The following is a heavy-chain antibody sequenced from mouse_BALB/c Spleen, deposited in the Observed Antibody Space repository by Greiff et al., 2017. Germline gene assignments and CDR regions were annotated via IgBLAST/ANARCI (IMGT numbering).Heavy chain of an antibody. V-gene: IGHV1-77*01. CDR2: IYPGSGNT. CDR3: ARSGDQSLTGYYAMDY. J-gene: IGHJ4*01. D-gene: IGHD4-1*01. CDR1: GYTFTDYY. Sequence: QVQLQQSGAELARPGASVKLSCKASGYTFTDYYINWVKQRTGQGLEWIGEIYPGSGNTYYNEKFKGKATLTADKSSSTAYMQLSSLTSEDSAVYFCARSGDQSLTGYYAMDYWGQGTSVTVSS.